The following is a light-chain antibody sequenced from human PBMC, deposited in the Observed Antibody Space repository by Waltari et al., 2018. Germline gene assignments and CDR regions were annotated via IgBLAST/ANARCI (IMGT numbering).Light chain of an antibody. CDR3: QQYYDIPFT. V-gene: IGKV4-1*01. CDR1: QSVLYSFANKNH. CDR2: WAS. Sequence: DIVMTQSPDSLAVSLGDRATINCRSSQSVLYSFANKNHLAWYQQKTGQPPKVLIYWASTRESGVPDRLSGSGSETDFSLTISSLQAEDVAVYYCQQYYDIPFTFGPGTKVEIK. J-gene: IGKJ3*01.